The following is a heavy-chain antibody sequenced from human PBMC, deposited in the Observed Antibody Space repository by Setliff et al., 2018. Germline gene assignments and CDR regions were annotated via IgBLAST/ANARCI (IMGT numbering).Heavy chain of an antibody. CDR3: ARGKVLYDYVWGSYRYEDYYYGMDV. D-gene: IGHD3-16*02. CDR1: GGSFSGHY. V-gene: IGHV4-34*01. CDR2: INHSGST. J-gene: IGHJ6*02. Sequence: SETLSLTCAVYGGSFSGHYWSWIRQPPGKGLEWIGEINHSGSTNYNPSLKSRVTISVDTSKNQFSLKLSSVTAADTAVYYCARGKVLYDYVWGSYRYEDYYYGMDVWGQGTTVTVSS.